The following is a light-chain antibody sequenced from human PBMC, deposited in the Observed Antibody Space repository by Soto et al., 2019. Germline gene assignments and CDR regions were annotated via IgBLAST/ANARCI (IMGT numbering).Light chain of an antibody. CDR1: SSDVGGYNY. CDR2: EVN. J-gene: IGLJ2*01. CDR3: TSFTSTNTPVV. V-gene: IGLV2-14*01. Sequence: QSALTQPASVSGSLGQSITFSCTGTSSDVGGYNYVSWYQQHPGKAPKLMLYEVNSRPSGVSSRFSGFKSGNTASLTISGLQAEDDADYYCTSFTSTNTPVVFCGGTKLTVL.